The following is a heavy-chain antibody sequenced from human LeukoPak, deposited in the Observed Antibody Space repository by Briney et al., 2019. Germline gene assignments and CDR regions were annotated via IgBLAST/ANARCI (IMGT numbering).Heavy chain of an antibody. CDR3: ARDWMGRDVAVAGPYDY. CDR1: GGTFSSYA. V-gene: IGHV1-69*05. D-gene: IGHD6-19*01. J-gene: IGHJ4*02. CDR2: IIPIFGTA. Sequence: SVKVSCKASGGTFSSYAISWVRQAPGQGLEWMGGIIPIFGTANYAQKFQGRGTITTDESTSTAYMELSSLRSEDTAVYYCARDWMGRDVAVAGPYDYWGQGTLVTVSP.